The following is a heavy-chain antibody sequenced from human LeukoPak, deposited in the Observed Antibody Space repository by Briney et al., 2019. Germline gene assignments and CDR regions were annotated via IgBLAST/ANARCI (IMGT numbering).Heavy chain of an antibody. V-gene: IGHV3-21*01. CDR3: ARITFPNFDY. D-gene: IGHD2/OR15-2a*01. J-gene: IGHJ4*02. Sequence: GGSLRLSCAASGFTFSSYSMNWVRQAPGKGLEWVSSISSSSSNTYYADSVKGRFTISRDNAKNSLYLQMNSLRAEDTAVYCCARITFPNFDYWGQGTLVTVSS. CDR1: GFTFSSYS. CDR2: ISSSSSNT.